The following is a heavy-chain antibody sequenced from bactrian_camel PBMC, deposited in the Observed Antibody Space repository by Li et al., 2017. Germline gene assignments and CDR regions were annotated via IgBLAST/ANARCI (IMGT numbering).Heavy chain of an antibody. CDR1: GFTVEGHC. Sequence: QLVESGGDSVQAGGSLRVFCATSGFTVEGHCVAWFRQAPGKEREGVAALYAGFGITYYSNSVEGRFTISQHSANTVYLQMDSLEPEDTGMYFCAYARERCAGGYCIRDDFSTFGQGTQVTVS. J-gene: IGHJ4*01. V-gene: IGHV3S28*01. D-gene: IGHD2*01. CDR2: LYAGFGIT.